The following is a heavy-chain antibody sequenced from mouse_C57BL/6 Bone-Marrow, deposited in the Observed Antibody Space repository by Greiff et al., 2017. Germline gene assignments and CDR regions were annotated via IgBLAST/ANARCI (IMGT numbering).Heavy chain of an antibody. Sequence: QVQLQQPGAELVRPGSSVKLSCKASGYTFTSYWMDWVKQRPGQGLEWIGNIYPSDSETHYNPKFKDKATLTVDKSSSTAYMQLSSLTSEDSAVYYCARVITTVVADYWGQGTTLTVSS. CDR2: IYPSDSET. CDR1: GYTFTSYW. CDR3: ARVITTVVADY. D-gene: IGHD1-1*01. V-gene: IGHV1-61*01. J-gene: IGHJ2*01.